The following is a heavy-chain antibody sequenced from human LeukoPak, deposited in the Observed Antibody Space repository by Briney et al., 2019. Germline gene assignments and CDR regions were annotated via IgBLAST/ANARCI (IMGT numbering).Heavy chain of an antibody. CDR1: GFTFSNYA. D-gene: IGHD3-10*01. CDR2: ISGSGGST. V-gene: IGHV3-23*01. J-gene: IGHJ4*02. Sequence: GGSLRLSCAASGFTFSNYAMSWVRQAPGKGLEWVSAISGSGGSTYYADSVKGRFTISRDNSKNTLYLQMNSLRAEDTAVYYCAKLSTITMVRGVQDYWGQGTLVTVSS. CDR3: AKLSTITMVRGVQDY.